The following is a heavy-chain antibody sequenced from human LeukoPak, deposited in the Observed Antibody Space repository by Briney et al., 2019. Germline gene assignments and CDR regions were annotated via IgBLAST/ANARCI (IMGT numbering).Heavy chain of an antibody. J-gene: IGHJ5*02. CDR1: AFTFSHYG. CDR3: AKVGQWLARGLDH. CDR2: IRYDGSDE. Sequence: PGGSLRLFCAASAFTFSHYGMHWVRQAPGKGLYWVAFIRYDGSDEFYADSVKGRFTISRDNSKNTHYLQMNSLREEDTAVYYCAKVGQWLARGLDHWCQGSLVTVSS. D-gene: IGHD6-19*01. V-gene: IGHV3-30*02.